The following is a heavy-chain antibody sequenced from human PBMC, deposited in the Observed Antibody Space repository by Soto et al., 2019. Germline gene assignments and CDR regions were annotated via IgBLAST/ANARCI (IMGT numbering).Heavy chain of an antibody. CDR2: IYYSGST. D-gene: IGHD5-12*01. Sequence: SETLSLTCTVSGGSISSSSYYWGWIRQPPGKGLEWIGSIYYSGSTYYNPSLKSRVTISVDTSKNQFSLKLSSVTAADTAVYYCARLRGGGYSGYDYPGIAVAGIRSAFDIWGQGTMVTVS. CDR3: ARLRGGGYSGYDYPGIAVAGIRSAFDI. J-gene: IGHJ3*02. V-gene: IGHV4-39*01. CDR1: GGSISSSSYY.